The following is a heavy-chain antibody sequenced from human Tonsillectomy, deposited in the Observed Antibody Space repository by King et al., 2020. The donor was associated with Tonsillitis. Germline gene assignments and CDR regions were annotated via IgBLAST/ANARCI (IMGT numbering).Heavy chain of an antibody. CDR2: IGDSGGST. CDR3: AKARSGIPAAGTNY. D-gene: IGHD6-13*01. J-gene: IGHJ4*02. Sequence: ESGGGLVQPGGSLRLSCAASGFTFSSYAMNWVRQAPGKGLEWVSAIGDSGGSTYYADSVKGRFTISRDNSKNTLFLQMNSLRAEDTAVYYCAKARSGIPAAGTNYWGQGTLVTVSS. CDR1: GFTFSSYA. V-gene: IGHV3-23*01.